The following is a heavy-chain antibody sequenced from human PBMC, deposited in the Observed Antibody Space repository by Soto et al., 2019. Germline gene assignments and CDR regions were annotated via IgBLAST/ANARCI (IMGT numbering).Heavy chain of an antibody. V-gene: IGHV3-74*01. Sequence: EVQLVESGGGLVQPGGSLRLSCVASGFKFDYYWMHWVRQAPGGGLMWISRLQTDGSHPAYADSVKGRFTISRDNAKNTLYVQMNNLRVEDPAVYYCARGGDPDYWGQGTLVTVSS. J-gene: IGHJ4*02. CDR2: LQTDGSHP. D-gene: IGHD2-21*02. CDR1: GFKFDYYW. CDR3: ARGGDPDY.